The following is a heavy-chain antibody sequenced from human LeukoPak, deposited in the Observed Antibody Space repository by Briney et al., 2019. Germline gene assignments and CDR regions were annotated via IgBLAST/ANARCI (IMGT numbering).Heavy chain of an antibody. J-gene: IGHJ5*02. CDR2: INLNSGGT. CDR1: GYTFTGYY. CDR3: AREADVGWFDP. V-gene: IGHV1-2*02. Sequence: GASVKVSYKASGYTFTGYYMHWVRQAPGQGLEWMGWINLNSGGTNYAQKFQGRVTMTRDTSISTAYMELSRLRSDDTAVYYCAREADVGWFDPWGQGTLVTVSS. D-gene: IGHD3-16*01.